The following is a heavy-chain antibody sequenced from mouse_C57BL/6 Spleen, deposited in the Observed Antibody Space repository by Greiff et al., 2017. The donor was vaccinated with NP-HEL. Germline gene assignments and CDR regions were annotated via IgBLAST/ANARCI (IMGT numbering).Heavy chain of an antibody. CDR1: GYTFTSYW. Sequence: QVQLQQPGAELVRPGSSVKLSCKASGYTFTSYWMDWVKQRPGQGLEWIGNIYPSDSETHYNQKFKDKATLTVDKSSSTAYMQLSSLTSEDSAVYYGTRDYDGSSGDWGQGTLVTVS. CDR2: IYPSDSET. CDR3: TRDYDGSSGD. J-gene: IGHJ3*01. V-gene: IGHV1-61*01. D-gene: IGHD1-1*01.